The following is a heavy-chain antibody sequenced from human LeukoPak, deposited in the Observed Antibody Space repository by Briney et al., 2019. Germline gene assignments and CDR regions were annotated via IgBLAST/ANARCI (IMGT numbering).Heavy chain of an antibody. CDR2: IIPIFGTA. CDR3: ARTANQLLYFHY. J-gene: IGHJ4*02. D-gene: IGHD2-2*02. V-gene: IGHV1-69*05. Sequence: SVKVSCKASGGTFSSYAISWVRQAPGQGLEWMGGIIPIFGTANYAQKLQGRVTMTTDTSTSTAYMELRSLRSDDTAVYYCARTANQLLYFHYWGQGTLVTVSS. CDR1: GGTFSSYA.